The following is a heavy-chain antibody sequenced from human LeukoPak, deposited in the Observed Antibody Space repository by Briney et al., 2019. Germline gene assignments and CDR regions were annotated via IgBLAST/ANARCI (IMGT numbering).Heavy chain of an antibody. Sequence: SETLSLTCTVSGGSISSYYWSWIRQPAGKGLEWIGRIYTSGSTNYNPSLKSRVTMSVDTSKNQFSLKLSSVTAADTAVYYCARVASSGWYGQLDYWGQGTLVTVSS. V-gene: IGHV4-4*07. J-gene: IGHJ4*02. D-gene: IGHD6-19*01. CDR1: GGSISSYY. CDR2: IYTSGST. CDR3: ARVASSGWYGQLDY.